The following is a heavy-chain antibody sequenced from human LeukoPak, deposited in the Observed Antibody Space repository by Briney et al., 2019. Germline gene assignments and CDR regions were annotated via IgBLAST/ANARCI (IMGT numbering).Heavy chain of an antibody. J-gene: IGHJ6*03. CDR3: ARLGYHYYMDV. CDR2: INRRGST. Sequence: SETLSLTCAVYGGSFSGYYWSWIRQPPGKGLEWIGEINRRGSTNYNPSLKSRVTISVDTTKTQFSLKLSSVSAADTAVYYCARLGYHYYMDVWGKGTTVTVSS. V-gene: IGHV4-34*01. CDR1: GGSFSGYY.